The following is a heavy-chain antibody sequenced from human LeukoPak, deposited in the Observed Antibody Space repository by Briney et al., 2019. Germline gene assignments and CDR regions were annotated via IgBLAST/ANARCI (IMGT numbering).Heavy chain of an antibody. D-gene: IGHD6-13*01. Sequence: SETLSLTCAVSGGSISSGGYSWSWIRQPPGKGLEWIGYIYHSGSTYYNPSLKSRVTISVDRSKNQFSLKLSSVTAADTAVYYCARRLELTGGYSSSWSFDYWGQGTLVTVSS. V-gene: IGHV4-30-2*01. J-gene: IGHJ4*02. CDR3: ARRLELTGGYSSSWSFDY. CDR1: GGSISSGGYS. CDR2: IYHSGST.